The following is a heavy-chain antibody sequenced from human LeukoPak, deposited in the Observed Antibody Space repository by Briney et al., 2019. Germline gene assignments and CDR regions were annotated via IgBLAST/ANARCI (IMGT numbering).Heavy chain of an antibody. CDR1: GYTFTSYA. CDR3: ARGVSVTTGNY. D-gene: IGHD4-17*01. J-gene: IGHJ4*02. Sequence: SVKVSCKASGYTFTSYAMNWVRQAPGQGLEWMGGIIPIFGTANYAQKFQGRVAITADESTSTAYMELSSLRSEDTAVYYCARGVSVTTGNYWGQGTLVTVSS. CDR2: IIPIFGTA. V-gene: IGHV1-69*13.